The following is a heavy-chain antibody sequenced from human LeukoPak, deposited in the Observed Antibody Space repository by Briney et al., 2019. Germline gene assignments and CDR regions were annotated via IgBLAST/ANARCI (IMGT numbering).Heavy chain of an antibody. CDR2: IIPILGIA. D-gene: IGHD2-2*01. J-gene: IGHJ5*02. Sequence: SVKVSCKASGGTFSSYTISWVRQAPGQGLEWMGRIIPILGIANYAQKFQGRVTITADKSTSTAYMELSSLRSEDTAVYYCARAVPAAINWFDPWGQGTLVTASS. CDR1: GGTFSSYT. V-gene: IGHV1-69*02. CDR3: ARAVPAAINWFDP.